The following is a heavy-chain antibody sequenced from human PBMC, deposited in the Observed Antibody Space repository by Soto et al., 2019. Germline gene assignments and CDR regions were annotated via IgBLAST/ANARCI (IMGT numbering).Heavy chain of an antibody. CDR3: ARDSSHSSGYSFAEV. D-gene: IGHD3-22*01. CDR2: IYHSGST. V-gene: IGHV4-4*02. CDR1: GGSISSSNW. J-gene: IGHJ4*02. Sequence: PSETLSLTCAVSGGSISSSNWWSWVRQPPGKGLEWIGEIYHSGSTNYNPSLKSRVTISVDKSKNQFSLKLSSVTAADTAVYYCARDSSHSSGYSFAEVWGQGTLVTVS.